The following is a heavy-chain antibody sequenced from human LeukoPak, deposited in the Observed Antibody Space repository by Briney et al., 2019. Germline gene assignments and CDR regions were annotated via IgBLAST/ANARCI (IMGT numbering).Heavy chain of an antibody. D-gene: IGHD4-17*01. Sequence: GGSLRLSCAASGFIFDDYAMQWVRQAPGEVLEWVSLMSGEGTRTFYAGSGEGRFTISRDNSKNSLYLQMNSLTTADTALYYCAKVPDYGAFIFDYWGQGTLVTVSS. J-gene: IGHJ4*02. CDR1: GFIFDDYA. CDR3: AKVPDYGAFIFDY. V-gene: IGHV3-43*02. CDR2: MSGEGTRT.